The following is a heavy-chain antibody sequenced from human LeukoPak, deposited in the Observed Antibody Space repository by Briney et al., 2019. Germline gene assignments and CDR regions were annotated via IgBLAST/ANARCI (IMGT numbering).Heavy chain of an antibody. V-gene: IGHV3-30*18. J-gene: IGHJ4*02. D-gene: IGHD3-10*01. Sequence: PGRSLRLSCAASGFTFRSYGMHWVRQAPGKGLEWVAVISYDGSNKYYADSVKGRFTISRDNSKNTLYLQMNSLRAEDTAVYYCAKVNSMVRGVTYYFDYWGQGTLVTVSS. CDR1: GFTFRSYG. CDR3: AKVNSMVRGVTYYFDY. CDR2: ISYDGSNK.